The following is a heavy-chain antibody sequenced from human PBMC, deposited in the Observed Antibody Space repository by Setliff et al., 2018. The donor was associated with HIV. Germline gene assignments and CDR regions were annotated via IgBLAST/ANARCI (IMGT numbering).Heavy chain of an antibody. CDR2: IKHSGST. V-gene: IGHV4-34*01. Sequence: PSETLSLTCAVHGGSISDYYWTWIRQPPGKGLEWIGEIKHSGSTNYNPSLKSRVTISVDTAKNQFSLNLTSVTAADTAVYYCARGGFKWSGSYADYWGQGTLVTVSS. D-gene: IGHD1-26*01. CDR1: GGSISDYY. CDR3: ARGGFKWSGSYADY. J-gene: IGHJ4*02.